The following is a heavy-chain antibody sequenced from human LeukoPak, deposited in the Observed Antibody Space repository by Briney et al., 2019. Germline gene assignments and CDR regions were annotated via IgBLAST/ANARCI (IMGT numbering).Heavy chain of an antibody. V-gene: IGHV3-23*01. Sequence: PGGSLRLSCAASGFTFSSHAMSWVRQAPGKGLEWISGISGSAGISTYYADSVKGRFTISRDNSKNTLYLQMNSLRAEDTAVYYCAKALDTAIHGVWYYFDYWGQGTLVTVSS. D-gene: IGHD5-18*01. J-gene: IGHJ4*02. CDR1: GFTFSSHA. CDR2: ISGSAGIST. CDR3: AKALDTAIHGVWYYFDY.